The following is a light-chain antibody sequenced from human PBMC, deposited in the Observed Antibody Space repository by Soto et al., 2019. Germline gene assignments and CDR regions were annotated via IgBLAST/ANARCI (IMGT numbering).Light chain of an antibody. CDR3: QKSYSTPLT. V-gene: IGKV1-39*01. CDR1: QSISSY. CDR2: AES. J-gene: IGKJ4*01. Sequence: DLQMTQSPSSLSSSLGDSVTITCRASQSISSYLNWYQQKTGKAPKILIYAESSLQSGVPSRLSGSGSGTDLNLTISSLQPEDFATYYCQKSYSTPLTCGGGTKVDIK.